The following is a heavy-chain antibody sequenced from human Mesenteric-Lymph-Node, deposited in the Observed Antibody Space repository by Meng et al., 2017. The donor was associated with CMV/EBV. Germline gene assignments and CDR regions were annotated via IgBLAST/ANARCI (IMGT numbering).Heavy chain of an antibody. CDR2: ISGSGGST. J-gene: IGHJ4*02. D-gene: IGHD1-7*01. Sequence: GGSLRLSCAASGFTFSSYAMSWVRQAPGKGLEWVSAISGSGGSTYYADSVKGRFTISRDNSKNTLYLQMNSLRAEDTAVYYCAKAQGTRGTTGAKYFDYWGQGTLVTVSS. CDR3: AKAQGTRGTTGAKYFDY. CDR1: GFTFSSYA. V-gene: IGHV3-23*01.